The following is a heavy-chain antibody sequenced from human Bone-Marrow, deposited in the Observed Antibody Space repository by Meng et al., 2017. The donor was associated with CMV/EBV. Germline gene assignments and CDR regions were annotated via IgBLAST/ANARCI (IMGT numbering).Heavy chain of an antibody. V-gene: IGHV4-39*01. Sequence: GSLRLSCTVSGGSMNSATYYWGWIRQPPGKGLEWIGSIYYSGSTYYNPSLKSRVTISVDTSKNQFSLKLSSVTAADTAVYYCARHYSSGWYYFDYWGQGTLVTVSS. CDR1: GGSMNSATYY. J-gene: IGHJ4*02. D-gene: IGHD6-19*01. CDR3: ARHYSSGWYYFDY. CDR2: IYYSGST.